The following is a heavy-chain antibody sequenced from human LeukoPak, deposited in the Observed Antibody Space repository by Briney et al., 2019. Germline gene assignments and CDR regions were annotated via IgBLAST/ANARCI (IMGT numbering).Heavy chain of an antibody. V-gene: IGHV3-49*04. J-gene: IGHJ3*02. CDR3: TRVKYSGYDLGAFDI. D-gene: IGHD5-12*01. CDR2: IRSKAYGGTT. Sequence: GGSLRLSCTASAFTFGDYAMSWVRQAPGEGLEWVGFIRSKAYGGTTEYAASVKGRFIISRDDSKSIADLQMNSLKTEDTAVYYCTRVKYSGYDLGAFDIWGQGTMVTVSS. CDR1: AFTFGDYA.